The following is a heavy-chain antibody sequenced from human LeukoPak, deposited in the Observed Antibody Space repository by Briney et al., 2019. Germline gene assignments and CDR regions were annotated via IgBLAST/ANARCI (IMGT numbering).Heavy chain of an antibody. Sequence: ASVKVSCKASGYTFTCYGISWVRQAPGQGLEWMGWISDYNGSTNYAQKLQGRVTMTTDTSTSTAYMELRSLRSDDTAVYYCARDLYRDSLPVSWFDPWGQGTLVTVSS. CDR1: GYTFTCYG. D-gene: IGHD4-11*01. CDR2: ISDYNGST. J-gene: IGHJ5*02. V-gene: IGHV1-18*01. CDR3: ARDLYRDSLPVSWFDP.